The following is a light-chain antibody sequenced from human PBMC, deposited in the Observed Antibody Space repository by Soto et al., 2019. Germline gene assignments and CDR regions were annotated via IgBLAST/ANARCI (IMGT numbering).Light chain of an antibody. CDR1: NSDFVDYNY. CDR2: EVT. J-gene: IGLJ2*01. Sequence: QSVLTQPASVSGSPGQSITISCTGTNSDFVDYNYVSWYQQHPGKAPKLMIYEVTNRPSGVSTRFSGSKSGNTASLTISGLQTEDEADYHCSSYTSTSTVLFGGGTKVTVL. V-gene: IGLV2-14*01. CDR3: SSYTSTSTVL.